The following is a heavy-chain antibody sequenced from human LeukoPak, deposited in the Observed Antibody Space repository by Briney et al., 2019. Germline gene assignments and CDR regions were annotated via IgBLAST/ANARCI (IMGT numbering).Heavy chain of an antibody. CDR1: GGTFTSYA. CDR3: ARYIKVVGGGSRFHNWFDP. J-gene: IGHJ5*02. Sequence: SVKVSCKASGGTFTSYAISWVRQAPGQGLEWMGGINPIFGTANYAQKFQGRVTITADKSTSTAYMELSSLRSEDTAVYYCARYIKVVGGGSRFHNWFDPWGQGTLVTVSS. V-gene: IGHV1-69*06. D-gene: IGHD2-15*01. CDR2: INPIFGTA.